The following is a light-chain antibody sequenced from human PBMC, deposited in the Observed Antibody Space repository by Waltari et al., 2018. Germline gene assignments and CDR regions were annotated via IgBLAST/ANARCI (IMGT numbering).Light chain of an antibody. CDR1: RLGDKD. Sequence: SYELTQPPSVSVSPGQTASIPCPGHRLGDKDVCWYQQTPGQSPVLVIYQLNKRPPGIPERFSGSNSGNTATLTISGTQAMDEADYYCQAWDSSTAHVVFGGGTKLTVL. CDR2: QLN. CDR3: QAWDSSTAHVV. J-gene: IGLJ2*01. V-gene: IGLV3-1*01.